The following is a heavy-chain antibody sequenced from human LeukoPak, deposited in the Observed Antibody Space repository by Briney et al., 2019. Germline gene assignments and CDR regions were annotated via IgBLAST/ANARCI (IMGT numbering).Heavy chain of an antibody. CDR3: ARKSVNSWSFDF. Sequence: PGGSLRLSCAASGFTVSDNYMTWVRQAPRKGLEWVSVIYGGGTMKYADSVRGRFTISRDNSKNTLYLQMNSLRAEDTAVYYCARKSVNSWSFDFWGQGTLVTVSS. CDR2: IYGGGTM. V-gene: IGHV3-53*01. CDR1: GFTVSDNY. J-gene: IGHJ4*02. D-gene: IGHD6-13*01.